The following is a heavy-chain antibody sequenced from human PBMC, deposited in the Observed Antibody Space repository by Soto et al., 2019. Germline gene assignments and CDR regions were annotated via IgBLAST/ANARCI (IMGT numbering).Heavy chain of an antibody. CDR3: ASSVVESSAFDY. Sequence: DVQLVESGGKLVQPGGSPRLSCGASGFDFSVHSMNWVRQAPGKGLEWLSFISSGGKTIYYADSVRGRFTVSRDNGKRSLYLQMNNLKVEDTAVYYCASSVVESSAFDYWGQGTPVAVSS. CDR1: GFDFSVHS. V-gene: IGHV3-48*01. J-gene: IGHJ4*02. D-gene: IGHD2-15*01. CDR2: ISSGGKTI.